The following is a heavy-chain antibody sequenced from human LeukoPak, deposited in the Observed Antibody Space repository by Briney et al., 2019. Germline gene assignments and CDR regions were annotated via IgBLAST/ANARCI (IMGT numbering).Heavy chain of an antibody. Sequence: GGSLRLSCAASGFTFSTYAMSWVRQAPRRGLEWVSSIIDSGGATYYAESVKGRFTISRDNSKNTLYLQMNSLRAEDTAVYYCAKHVTGGTGARGVDVWGQGTTVTVSS. D-gene: IGHD1-20*01. V-gene: IGHV3-23*01. J-gene: IGHJ6*02. CDR3: AKHVTGGTGARGVDV. CDR1: GFTFSTYA. CDR2: IIDSGGAT.